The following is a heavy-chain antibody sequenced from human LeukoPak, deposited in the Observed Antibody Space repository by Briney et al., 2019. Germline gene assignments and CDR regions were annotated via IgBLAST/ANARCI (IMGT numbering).Heavy chain of an antibody. CDR3: LRGDRRDY. Sequence: GGSRRFSCAASGFTFSNYEMNWFRQALGKGLEWVSSIDSSGGYMFYAASVKGRFIISRDNAKDSLYLQMSSLRVEDTAVYYCLRGDRRDYWGQGTLVTVSS. CDR2: IDSSGGYM. J-gene: IGHJ4*02. V-gene: IGHV3-21*06. CDR1: GFTFSNYE.